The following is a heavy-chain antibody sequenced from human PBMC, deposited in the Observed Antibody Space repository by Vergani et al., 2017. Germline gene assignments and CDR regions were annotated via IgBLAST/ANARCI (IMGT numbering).Heavy chain of an antibody. D-gene: IGHD3-3*01. CDR2: IYYRGST. Sequence: QVQLQESGPGLVKPSETLSLTCTVSGGSISSYYWSWIRQPPGKGLEWIGYIYYRGSTNYNPSLKSLVTISVDTSKNQFSLKLSSGTAADTAVYYCARVXVAYDFWSGYRPYNWFDPWGQGTLVTVSS. V-gene: IGHV4-59*01. CDR3: ARVXVAYDFWSGYRPYNWFDP. J-gene: IGHJ5*02. CDR1: GGSISSYY.